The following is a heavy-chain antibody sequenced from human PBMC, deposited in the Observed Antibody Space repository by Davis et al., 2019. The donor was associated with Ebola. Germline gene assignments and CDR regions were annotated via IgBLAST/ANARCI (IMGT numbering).Heavy chain of an antibody. CDR2: ISSSGSTT. V-gene: IGHV3-11*01. CDR3: ARDRGVVVVAATVYYGMDV. CDR1: GFTFSDYY. J-gene: IGHJ6*02. D-gene: IGHD2-15*01. Sequence: GESLKISCAASGFTFSDYYMSWIRQAPGKGLEWVSYISSSGSTTYYADSVKGRFTISRDNAKNSLYLQMNSLRAEDTAVYYCARDRGVVVVAATVYYGMDVWGQGTTVTVSS.